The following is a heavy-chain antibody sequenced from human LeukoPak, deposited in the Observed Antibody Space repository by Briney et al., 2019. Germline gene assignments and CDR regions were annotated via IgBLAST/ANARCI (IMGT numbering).Heavy chain of an antibody. J-gene: IGHJ4*02. CDR1: GGSFSGYF. CDR3: ADVGAAAEGDY. D-gene: IGHD6-13*01. CDR2: INHSGSI. Sequence: PSETLSLTCAVFGGSFSGYFWNWIRQPPGKGLEWIGEINHSGSINYNSSLKSRVTISVDTSKNQFSLKVSSVTAADTAVYYCADVGAAAEGDYWGQGTLVTVSS. V-gene: IGHV4-34*01.